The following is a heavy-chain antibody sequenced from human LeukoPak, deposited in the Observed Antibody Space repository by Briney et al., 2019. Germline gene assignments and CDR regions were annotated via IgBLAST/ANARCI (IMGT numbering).Heavy chain of an antibody. D-gene: IGHD3-10*01. CDR1: GITLSNYG. CDR3: VKSSGTNDYGMDA. J-gene: IGHJ6*02. V-gene: IGHV3-30*18. Sequence: GGSLRLSCAVSGITLSNYGMSWVRQAPGKGLEWVAVITNDGSRRYYTDSVKGRFTISRDNSENTLSLQMNSLRDEDTAVYYCVKSSGTNDYGMDAWGQGTTVTVPS. CDR2: ITNDGSRR.